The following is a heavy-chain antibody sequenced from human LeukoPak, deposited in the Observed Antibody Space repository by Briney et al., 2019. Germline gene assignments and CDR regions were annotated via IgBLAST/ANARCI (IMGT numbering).Heavy chain of an antibody. J-gene: IGHJ4*02. V-gene: IGHV3-48*04. D-gene: IGHD2-21*02. CDR2: VGSSI. Sequence: GGSLRLSCAASGFTFSYYAMNWVRQAPGKGLEWTSYVGSSIHYADSVKGRFTISRDNAKNSLYLQMNSLRAEDTAVYYCARDRDFYVADYWGQGALLIVSS. CDR1: GFTFSYYA. CDR3: ARDRDFYVADY.